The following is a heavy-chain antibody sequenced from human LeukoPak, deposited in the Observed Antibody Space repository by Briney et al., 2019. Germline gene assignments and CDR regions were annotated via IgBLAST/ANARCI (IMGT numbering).Heavy chain of an antibody. D-gene: IGHD3-22*01. V-gene: IGHV4-59*01. J-gene: IGHJ3*02. CDR2: IYYGGST. CDR3: ARDLYYYDGSGDGIAFDI. CDR1: GGSISSYY. Sequence: SETLSLTCTVSGGSISSYYWSWIRQPPGKGLEWIGYIYYGGSTNYNPSLKSRVTISVDTSKNQFSLKLSSVTAADTAVYYCARDLYYYDGSGDGIAFDIWGQGTMVTVSS.